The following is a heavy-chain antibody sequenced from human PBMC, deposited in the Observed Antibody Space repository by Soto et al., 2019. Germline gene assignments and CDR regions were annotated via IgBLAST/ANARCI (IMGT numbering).Heavy chain of an antibody. V-gene: IGHV3-23*01. Sequence: PGGSLRLSCAASGFTFSSYAMSWVRQAPGKGLEWVSAISGSGGSTYYADSVKGRFTISRDNSKNTLYLQMNSLRAEDTAVYYCAKDRLYCSGGSCYGGFDYRAQRTPFTVSS. J-gene: IGHJ4*02. D-gene: IGHD2-15*01. CDR2: ISGSGGST. CDR3: AKDRLYCSGGSCYGGFDY. CDR1: GFTFSSYA.